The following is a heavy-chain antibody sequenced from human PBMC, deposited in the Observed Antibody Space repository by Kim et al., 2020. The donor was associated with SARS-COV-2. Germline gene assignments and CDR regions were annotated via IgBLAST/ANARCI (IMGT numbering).Heavy chain of an antibody. CDR2: SDNR. J-gene: IGHJ1*01. Sequence: SDNRNPADSVKGRFTVPRANAKNSLYLQMNSLRAEDTAVYYCASARGHWGQGTLVIVSS. CDR3: ASARGH. V-gene: IGHV3-11*06. D-gene: IGHD3-10*01.